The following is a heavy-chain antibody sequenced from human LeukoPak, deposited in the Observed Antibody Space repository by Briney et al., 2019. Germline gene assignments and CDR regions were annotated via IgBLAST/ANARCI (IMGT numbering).Heavy chain of an antibody. V-gene: IGHV5-51*01. J-gene: IGHJ1*01. D-gene: IGHD1-26*01. Sequence: GESLKISCKGSGYSFTSYWIGWVRQMPGKGQEWMGIIYPGDSDTRYSPSFQGQVTISADKSISTAYLQWSSLKASDTAMYYCARHGARWFNAEYFQHWGQGTLVTVSS. CDR1: GYSFTSYW. CDR2: IYPGDSDT. CDR3: ARHGARWFNAEYFQH.